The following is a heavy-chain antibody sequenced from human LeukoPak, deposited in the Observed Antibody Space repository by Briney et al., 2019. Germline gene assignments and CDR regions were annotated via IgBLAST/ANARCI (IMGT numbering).Heavy chain of an antibody. J-gene: IGHJ4*02. D-gene: IGHD1-1*01. Sequence: PGGSLRLSSAASGFTSDDYAMHWVRQAPGKGLEWVSGISWNSCSIGYADSVKGRFTISRDNAKNSLYLQMNSLRAEDTALYYCAKRGTLRSFDYWGQGTLVTVSS. CDR2: ISWNSCSI. CDR3: AKRGTLRSFDY. CDR1: GFTSDDYA. V-gene: IGHV3-9*02.